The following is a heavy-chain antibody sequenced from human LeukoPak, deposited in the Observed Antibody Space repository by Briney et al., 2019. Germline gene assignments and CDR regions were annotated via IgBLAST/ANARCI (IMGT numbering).Heavy chain of an antibody. V-gene: IGHV4-39*07. CDR1: GGSISDTTYY. J-gene: IGHJ4*02. D-gene: IGHD3-10*01. CDR2: IYYSGRN. Sequence: SETLSLTCTVSGGSISDTTYYWDWIRQPPGKGLEWIGGIYYSGRNYYSPSLKSRVTMSVDASKNQFSLKLSSVTAADTAVYYCARLRLYGSGSFPLDYWGQGTLVTVSS. CDR3: ARLRLYGSGSFPLDY.